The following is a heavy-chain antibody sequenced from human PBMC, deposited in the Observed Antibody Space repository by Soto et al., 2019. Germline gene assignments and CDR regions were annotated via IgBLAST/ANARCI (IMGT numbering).Heavy chain of an antibody. J-gene: IGHJ6*03. CDR1: GGSFSGYY. D-gene: IGHD2-2*01. CDR3: AREKVPAVNSIARLYYYYYMDV. CDR2: INHSGST. Sequence: SETLSLTCAVYGGSFSGYYWSWIRQPPGKGLEWIGEINHSGSTNYNPSLKSRVTISVDTSKNQFSLKLSSVTAADTAVYYCAREKVPAVNSIARLYYYYYMDVWGKGTTVTVSS. V-gene: IGHV4-34*01.